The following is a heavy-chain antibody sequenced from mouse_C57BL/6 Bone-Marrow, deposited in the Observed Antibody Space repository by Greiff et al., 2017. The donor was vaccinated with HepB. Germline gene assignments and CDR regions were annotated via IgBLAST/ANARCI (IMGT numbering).Heavy chain of an antibody. CDR3: ARSYYGRGFDY. J-gene: IGHJ2*01. D-gene: IGHD1-1*01. Sequence: VQLQQSGAELVKPGASVKISCKASGYAFSSYWMNWVKQRPGKGLEWIGQIYPGDGDTNYNGKFKGKATLTADKSSSTAYMQLISLTSEDSAVYFCARSYYGRGFDYWGQGTTLTVSS. CDR1: GYAFSSYW. CDR2: IYPGDGDT. V-gene: IGHV1-80*01.